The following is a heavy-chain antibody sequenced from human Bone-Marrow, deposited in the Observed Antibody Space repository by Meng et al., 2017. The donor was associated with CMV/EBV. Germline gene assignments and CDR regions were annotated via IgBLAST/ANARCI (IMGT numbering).Heavy chain of an antibody. V-gene: IGHV4-39*07. Sequence: SETLSLTCTVSGGSISSSSYYWGWIRQPPGKGLEWIGSIYYSGSTYYNPSLKSRVTISVDTYKNQFSLKLSSVTAADTAVYYCAREDGEYYDYVWGSYPYYYGMDVWGQGTTVTVSS. CDR1: GGSISSSSYY. D-gene: IGHD3-16*02. CDR3: AREDGEYYDYVWGSYPYYYGMDV. CDR2: IYYSGST. J-gene: IGHJ6*01.